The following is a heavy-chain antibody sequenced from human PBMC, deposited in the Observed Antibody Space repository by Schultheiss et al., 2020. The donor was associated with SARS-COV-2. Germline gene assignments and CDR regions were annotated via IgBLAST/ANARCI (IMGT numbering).Heavy chain of an antibody. J-gene: IGHJ4*02. V-gene: IGHV4-34*01. CDR2: INHSGST. CDR3: ARGSGIAVAGFDY. D-gene: IGHD6-19*01. Sequence: SETLSLTCTVSGGSISSYYWSWIRQPPGKGLEWIGEINHSGSTNYNPSLKSRVTISVDTSKNQFSLKLSSVTAADTAVYYCARGSGIAVAGFDYWGQGTLVTVSS. CDR1: GGSISSYY.